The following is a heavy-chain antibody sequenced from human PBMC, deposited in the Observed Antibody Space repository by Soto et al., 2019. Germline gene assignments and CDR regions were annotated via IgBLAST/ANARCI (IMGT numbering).Heavy chain of an antibody. D-gene: IGHD2-2*01. CDR3: AKALRPSLNFFYYMDV. Sequence: EVQLLESGGGLVQPGGSLRLSCVVSGFTFDSYAMSWVRQAPEKGPEWVAILGGNGFTTYYADSLKDRFTISGDNPKSTLVLQMNSLRAGDTRVYYCAKALRPSLNFFYYMDVWGRGTAVTVSS. J-gene: IGHJ6*03. CDR1: GFTFDSYA. V-gene: IGHV3-23*01. CDR2: LGGNGFTT.